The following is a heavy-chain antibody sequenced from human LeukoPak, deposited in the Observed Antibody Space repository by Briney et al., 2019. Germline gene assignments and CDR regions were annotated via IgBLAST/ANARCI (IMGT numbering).Heavy chain of an antibody. J-gene: IGHJ4*02. V-gene: IGHV3-20*03. CDR2: INWNGGST. D-gene: IGHD3-22*01. CDR1: GFTFDDYG. CDR3: AREKTSGLVVVNAYFDY. Sequence: GGSLRLSYAASGFTFDDYGMSWVRQAPGKGLEWVSGINWNGGSTGYADSVKGRFTISRDNAKNSLYLQMNSLRAEDTALYYCAREKTSGLVVVNAYFDYWGQGTLVTVSS.